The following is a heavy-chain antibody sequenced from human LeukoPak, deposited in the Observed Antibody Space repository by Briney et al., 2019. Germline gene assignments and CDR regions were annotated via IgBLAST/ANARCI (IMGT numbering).Heavy chain of an antibody. Sequence: SQTLSLTCTVSGGSISSGGYYWSWIRQHPGKGLEWIGYIYYSGSTNYNPSLKSRVTISVDTSKNQFSLKLSSVTAADTAVYYCAREGSSGFDPWGQGTLVTVSS. CDR2: IYYSGST. V-gene: IGHV4-31*03. CDR3: AREGSSGFDP. CDR1: GGSISSGGYY. J-gene: IGHJ5*02. D-gene: IGHD3-10*01.